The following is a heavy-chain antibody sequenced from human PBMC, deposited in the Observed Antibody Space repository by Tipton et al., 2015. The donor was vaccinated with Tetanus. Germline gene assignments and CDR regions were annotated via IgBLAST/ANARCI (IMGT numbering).Heavy chain of an antibody. D-gene: IGHD6-19*01. CDR1: GFTFSNYA. V-gene: IGHV4-38-2*01. J-gene: IGHJ4*02. CDR3: ATVPTIAVTGTALGGY. Sequence: LRLSCAASGFTFSNYAMTWVRQTPGKGLEWIGSIYHTGNTYYNPSLKSRATVSVDTAKNQFSLMLSSVTSRDTAVYYCATVPTIAVTGTALGGYWGQGTLVTVSS. CDR2: IYHTGNT.